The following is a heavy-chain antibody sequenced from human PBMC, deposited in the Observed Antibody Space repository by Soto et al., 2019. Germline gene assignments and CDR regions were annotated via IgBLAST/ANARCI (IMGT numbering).Heavy chain of an antibody. CDR1: GFTFSSYA. D-gene: IGHD3-16*02. J-gene: IGHJ6*02. CDR3: AREGGYDYVWGSYRFYYYGMDV. Sequence: PGGSLRLSCAASGFTFSSYAMHWVRQAPGKGPEWVAVISYDGSNKYYADSVKGRFTISRDNSKNTLYLQMNSLRAEDTAVYYCAREGGYDYVWGSYRFYYYGMDVWGQGTTVTVSS. V-gene: IGHV3-30-3*01. CDR2: ISYDGSNK.